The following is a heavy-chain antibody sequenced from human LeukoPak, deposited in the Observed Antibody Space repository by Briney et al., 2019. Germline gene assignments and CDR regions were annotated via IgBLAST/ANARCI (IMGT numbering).Heavy chain of an antibody. D-gene: IGHD3-3*01. CDR3: ASLNYDFWSGQSAD. J-gene: IGHJ4*02. CDR2: ISGSDGNT. V-gene: IGHV3-23*01. Sequence: AGGSLRLSCAASGFTFSSYAMSWVRQAPGKGLEWVSAISGSDGNTYYADSVKGQFTISRDNSKNTLYLQMNSLRAEDTAVYYCASLNYDFWSGQSADWGQGTLVTVSS. CDR1: GFTFSSYA.